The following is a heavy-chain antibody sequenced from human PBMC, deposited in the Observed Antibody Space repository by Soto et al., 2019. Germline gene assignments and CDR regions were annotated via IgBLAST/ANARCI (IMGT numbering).Heavy chain of an antibody. D-gene: IGHD5-12*01. V-gene: IGHV4-59*01. CDR2: IYYSGST. CDR3: ATEDRDGYNYFDY. CDR1: GGSISSYY. Sequence: PSETLSLTCTVSGGSISSYYLSWIRQPPGKGLEWIGYIYYSGSTNYNPSLKSRVTISVDTSKNQFSLKLSSVTAADTAVYYCATEDRDGYNYFDYWGQGTLVTVSS. J-gene: IGHJ4*02.